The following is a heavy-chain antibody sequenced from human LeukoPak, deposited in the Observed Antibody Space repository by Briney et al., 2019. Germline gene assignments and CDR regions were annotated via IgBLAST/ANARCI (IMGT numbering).Heavy chain of an antibody. J-gene: IGHJ6*02. CDR3: ASVGARGGMDV. V-gene: IGHV1-18*01. D-gene: IGHD3-16*01. Sequence: GLEWMGWISAYNGNTNYAQKLQGRVTMTTDTSTSTAYMELRSLRSDDTAVYYCASVGARGGMDVWGQGTTVTVSS. CDR2: ISAYNGNT.